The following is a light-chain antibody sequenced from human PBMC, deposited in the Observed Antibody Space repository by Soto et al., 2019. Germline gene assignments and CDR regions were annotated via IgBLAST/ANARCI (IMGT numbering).Light chain of an antibody. Sequence: EIVLTQSPGTLSLSPGERATLSCRASQSVSSTYLAWYQQKPGQPPRLLIFDASNRATGIPVRFSGSGSGTEFTLTISSLEPEDFAVYYCQQYGRSPPSWTFGQGTKVEIK. CDR1: QSVSSTY. CDR2: DAS. J-gene: IGKJ1*01. CDR3: QQYGRSPPSWT. V-gene: IGKV3-20*01.